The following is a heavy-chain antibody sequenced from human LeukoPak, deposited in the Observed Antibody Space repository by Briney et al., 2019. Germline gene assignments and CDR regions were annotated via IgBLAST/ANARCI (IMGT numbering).Heavy chain of an antibody. V-gene: IGHV4-4*02. J-gene: IGHJ4*02. D-gene: IGHD3-10*01. CDR1: GGSISSNNW. Sequence: SETLSLTCAVSGGSISSNNWWSWVRQPPGKGLEWIGEIYHGGSTNYNPSLKSRIAMSVDRSRNQFSLQLSSVTAADTAVYYCAKGEDYGSGTVHFASWGQGTLVIVSS. CDR2: IYHGGST. CDR3: AKGEDYGSGTVHFAS.